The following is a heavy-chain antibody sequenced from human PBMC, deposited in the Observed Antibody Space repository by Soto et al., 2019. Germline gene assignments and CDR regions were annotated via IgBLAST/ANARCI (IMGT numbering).Heavy chain of an antibody. CDR1: GFTFSSYS. Sequence: TGGSLRLSCAASGFTFSSYSMHWVRQAPGKGLEWVAVISYDGSNKYYADSVKGRFTISRDNSKNTLYLQMNSLRAEDTAVYYCARGGPVWELLLDGMDVWGQGTTVTVSS. D-gene: IGHD1-26*01. CDR3: ARGGPVWELLLDGMDV. J-gene: IGHJ6*02. CDR2: ISYDGSNK. V-gene: IGHV3-30-3*01.